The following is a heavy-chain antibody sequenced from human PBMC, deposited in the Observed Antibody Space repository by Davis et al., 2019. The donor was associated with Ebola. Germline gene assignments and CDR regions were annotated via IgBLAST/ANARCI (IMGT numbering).Heavy chain of an antibody. CDR1: GYTFTSYG. Sequence: ASVKVSCKASGYTFTSYGISWVRQAPGQGLEWMGWISAYNGNTNYAQKLQGRVTMTTDTSTSTAYMELRSLRSDDTAVYYCARAIIIAAAGTPFDYWGQGTLVTVSS. CDR2: ISAYNGNT. J-gene: IGHJ4*02. V-gene: IGHV1-18*01. D-gene: IGHD6-13*01. CDR3: ARAIIIAAAGTPFDY.